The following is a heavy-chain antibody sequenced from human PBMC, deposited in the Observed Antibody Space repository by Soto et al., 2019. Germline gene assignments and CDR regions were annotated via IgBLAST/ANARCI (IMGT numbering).Heavy chain of an antibody. CDR3: ARDVLMGTYYCGMDV. D-gene: IGHD2-8*01. CDR1: GGSVSSGSYY. J-gene: IGHJ6*02. CDR2: IYYSGST. V-gene: IGHV4-61*01. Sequence: PSETLSLTCTVSGGSVSSGSYYWSWIRQPPGKGLEWIGYIYYSGSTNYNPSLKSRVTISVDTSKNQFSLKLSSVTAADTAVYYCARDVLMGTYYCGMDVWGQGTTVTVSS.